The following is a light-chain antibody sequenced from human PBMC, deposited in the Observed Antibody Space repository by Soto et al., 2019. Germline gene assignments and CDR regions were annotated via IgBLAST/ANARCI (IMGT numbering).Light chain of an antibody. J-gene: IGLJ1*01. Sequence: QSVLTQPPSASGTPGQRVTFSCSGSSSNIGINTVNWYQQLPGTAPQLLISDNHRRPSGVPDRFSGSKSGTSASLAISGPQSEDEATYFCAAWDVSLKGFVFGTGTKVTVL. CDR3: AAWDVSLKGFV. V-gene: IGLV1-44*01. CDR2: DNH. CDR1: SSNIGINT.